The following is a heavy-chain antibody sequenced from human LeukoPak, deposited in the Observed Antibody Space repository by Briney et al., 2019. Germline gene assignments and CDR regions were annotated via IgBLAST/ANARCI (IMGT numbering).Heavy chain of an antibody. D-gene: IGHD3-10*01. CDR1: GFIFSSSW. V-gene: IGHV3-7*03. J-gene: IGHJ4*02. CDR2: IKQDGSEK. Sequence: PGGSLRLSCAGSGFIFSSSWMSWVRQAPGRGLGWVANIKQDGSEKYYAASVRGRFTISRDNAKNSLYLQMNSLRADDTAVYYCARDYGDYWGQGTLVTVSS. CDR3: ARDYGDY.